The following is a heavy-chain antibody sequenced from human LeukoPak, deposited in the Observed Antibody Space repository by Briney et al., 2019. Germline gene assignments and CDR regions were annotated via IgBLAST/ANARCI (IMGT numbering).Heavy chain of an antibody. CDR1: GCTFSSYA. CDR2: ISSNGGST. D-gene: IGHD5-12*01. V-gene: IGHV3-64D*06. Sequence: GGSLRLSCSASGCTFSSYAMHWVRQAPGKELEYVSSISSNGGSTYYADSVKGRFTISRDNSKNTLFLQMSSLRTEDTAVYYCASPYSGYDYNFDHWGQGTLVTVSS. J-gene: IGHJ4*02. CDR3: ASPYSGYDYNFDH.